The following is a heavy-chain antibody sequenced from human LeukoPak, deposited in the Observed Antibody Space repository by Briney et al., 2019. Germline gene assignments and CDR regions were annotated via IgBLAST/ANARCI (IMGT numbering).Heavy chain of an antibody. J-gene: IGHJ4*02. CDR1: GGTFSSYA. CDR3: ARVSGYKFLHFDY. Sequence: SVKVSCKASGGTFSSYAISWVRQAPGQGLEWMGGIIPIFGTANYAQKFQGRVTITADESTSTAYMELSSLRSEDTAVYYCARVSGYKFLHFDYWGQGTLVTVSS. D-gene: IGHD5-12*01. CDR2: IIPIFGTA. V-gene: IGHV1-69*13.